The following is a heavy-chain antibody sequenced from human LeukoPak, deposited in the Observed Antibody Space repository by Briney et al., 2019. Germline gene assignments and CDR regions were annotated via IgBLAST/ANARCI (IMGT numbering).Heavy chain of an antibody. D-gene: IGHD2-21*02. Sequence: GRSLRLSCAASGFTFSSYGMHWVRQAPGKGLEWVAVIWYDGSNKYYADSVNGRFTISRDNSKNTLYLQMNSLRAEDTAVYYCAKDRRIVVVTAMDYWGQGTLVTVSS. V-gene: IGHV3-33*06. CDR3: AKDRRIVVVTAMDY. CDR2: IWYDGSNK. CDR1: GFTFSSYG. J-gene: IGHJ4*02.